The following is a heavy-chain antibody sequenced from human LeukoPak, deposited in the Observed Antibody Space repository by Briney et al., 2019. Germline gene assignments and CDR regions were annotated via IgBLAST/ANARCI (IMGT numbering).Heavy chain of an antibody. V-gene: IGHV4-39*01. Sequence: SETLPLTCTVSGGSISSYYWGWIRQPPGKGLEWIGSIYYSGSTYYNPSLKSRVTISVDTSKNQFSLKLSSVTAADTAVYYCARQYYMGASDYWGQGTLVTVSS. D-gene: IGHD1-26*01. CDR3: ARQYYMGASDY. CDR1: GGSISSYY. CDR2: IYYSGST. J-gene: IGHJ4*02.